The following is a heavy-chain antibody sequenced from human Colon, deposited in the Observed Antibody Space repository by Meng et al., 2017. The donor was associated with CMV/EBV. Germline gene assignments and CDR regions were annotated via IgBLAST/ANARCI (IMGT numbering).Heavy chain of an antibody. D-gene: IGHD7-27*01. V-gene: IGHV4-39*07. CDR3: ARDRMGMFDY. CDR1: GGSSSNSGYY. J-gene: IGHJ4*02. Sequence: SETLSLTCTVSGGSSSNSGYYWGWICQAPGKGLEWIGSIYYTGSTYYNPSLKSRVTISVDTSKNQFSLKLSSVTAADTAVYYCARDRMGMFDYWGQGTLVTVSS. CDR2: IYYTGST.